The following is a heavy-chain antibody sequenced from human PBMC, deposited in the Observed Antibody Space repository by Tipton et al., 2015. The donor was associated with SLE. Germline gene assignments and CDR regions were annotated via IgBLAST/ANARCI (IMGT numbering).Heavy chain of an antibody. CDR2: INTDGSST. Sequence: SLRLSCVGSGFTFSSYWMHWVRQAPGKGLVWVSRINTDGSSTTYADSVKGRFTISRDSAKNTLYLQMNSLRAEDTAVYYCARGDCSDPSCSLGSYSYRMDVWGQGTTVTVTS. CDR1: GFTFSSYW. V-gene: IGHV3-74*01. CDR3: ARGDCSDPSCSLGSYSYRMDV. J-gene: IGHJ6*02. D-gene: IGHD2-15*01.